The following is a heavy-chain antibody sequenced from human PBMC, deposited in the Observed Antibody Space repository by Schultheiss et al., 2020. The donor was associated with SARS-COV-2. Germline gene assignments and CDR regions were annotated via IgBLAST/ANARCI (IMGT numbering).Heavy chain of an antibody. D-gene: IGHD2-15*01. CDR1: GFTFSSYG. V-gene: IGHV3-23*01. CDR2: ISGSGGST. Sequence: GGSLRLSCAASGFTFSSYGMHWVRQAPGKGLEWVSAISGSGGSTYYADSVKGRFTISRDNSKNTLYLQMNSLRAEDTAVYYCARHPTPYCSGGSCYSFPHDYWGQGTLVTVSS. CDR3: ARHPTPYCSGGSCYSFPHDY. J-gene: IGHJ4*02.